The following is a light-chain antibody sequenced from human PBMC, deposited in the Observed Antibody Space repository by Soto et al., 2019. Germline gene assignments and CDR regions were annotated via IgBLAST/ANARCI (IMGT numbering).Light chain of an antibody. V-gene: IGKV1-5*03. CDR2: KAS. J-gene: IGKJ4*01. CDR1: QSINNW. Sequence: DVQMTQSPSTLSASVGDRVTITCRASQSINNWLAWYQQKPGKAPKLLIYKASTLESGVPSRFSGSGFATEFTFIISSLQPDDFATYHCQQYSSYPLTFGGGTKVEIK. CDR3: QQYSSYPLT.